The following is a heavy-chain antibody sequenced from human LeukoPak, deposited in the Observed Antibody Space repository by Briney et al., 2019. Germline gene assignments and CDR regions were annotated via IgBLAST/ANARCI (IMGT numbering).Heavy chain of an antibody. D-gene: IGHD3-22*01. CDR3: ARSYDSSGYYYHDAFDI. CDR2: ISAYNGNT. V-gene: IGHV1-18*01. Sequence: ASVKVSRKASGYTFTSYGISWVRQAPGQGLEWTGWISAYNGNTNYAQKLQGRVTMTTDTSTSTAYMELRSLRSDDTAVYYCARSYDSSGYYYHDAFDIWGQGTMVTVSS. CDR1: GYTFTSYG. J-gene: IGHJ3*02.